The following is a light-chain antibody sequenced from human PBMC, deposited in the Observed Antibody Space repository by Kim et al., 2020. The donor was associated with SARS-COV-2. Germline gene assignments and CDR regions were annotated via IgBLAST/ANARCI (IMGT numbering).Light chain of an antibody. CDR1: KLGDRY. CDR2: QDN. Sequence: SYELTQPPSVSVSPGQTASISCSADKLGDRYVCWYQQKSGQSPVLLLYQDNKRPSGIPERFSGSNSGNTATLTISGTQAMDEADYFCQAWDRSAYWVFGG. CDR3: QAWDRSAYWV. J-gene: IGLJ3*02. V-gene: IGLV3-1*01.